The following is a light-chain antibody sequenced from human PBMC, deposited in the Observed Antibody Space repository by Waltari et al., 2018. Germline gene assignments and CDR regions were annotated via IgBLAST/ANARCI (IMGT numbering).Light chain of an antibody. J-gene: IGKJ2*01. V-gene: IGKV3-15*01. CDR1: QSVSSN. CDR2: GAS. CDR3: QQYNNWPHT. Sequence: EIVMTQSPATLSVSPGERATLSCRASQSVSSNLAWYKQKPGQAPRLLIYGASTRATGIPARFSGSGSGTEFTLTISSLQSEDFAVYYCQQYNNWPHTFGQGTKLEIK.